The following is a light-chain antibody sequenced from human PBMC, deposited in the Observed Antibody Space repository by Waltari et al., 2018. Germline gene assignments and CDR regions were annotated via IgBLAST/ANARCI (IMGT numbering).Light chain of an antibody. CDR1: SRDVGTYNR. CDR2: EAI. CDR3: SSYTTSGTLI. J-gene: IGLJ2*01. Sequence: QSALTQPPSVSGSPGQSVTISCTGTSRDVGTYNRVSWYQQPPGTAPTLLIYEAIPRPSGVPDRFSGSKSGDTASLTNSELQPEDEADYYCSSYTTSGTLIFGGGTTLTVL. V-gene: IGLV2-18*02.